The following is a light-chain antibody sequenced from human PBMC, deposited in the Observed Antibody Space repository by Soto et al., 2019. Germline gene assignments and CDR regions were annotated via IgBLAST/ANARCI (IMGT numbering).Light chain of an antibody. CDR1: QSISSS. V-gene: IGKV1-39*01. Sequence: DIQMTQSPSSLSASVGDRVTITCRASQSISSSLNWYQQKSGKAPKVLIYAATSLQSGVPSRFSGSGSGTDFTLTISSLQPEDFATYYCQQSYSTPVFGPGNKVDIQ. CDR3: QQSYSTPV. J-gene: IGKJ3*01. CDR2: AAT.